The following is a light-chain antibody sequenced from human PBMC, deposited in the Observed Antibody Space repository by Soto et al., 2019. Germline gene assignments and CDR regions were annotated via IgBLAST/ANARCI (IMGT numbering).Light chain of an antibody. J-gene: IGKJ2*01. Sequence: DIHMTQSPSTLSASVGDRVTITCRARQSINTWLAWYQHKPGRAPKLLIYDASSLQSGVPSRFSGSGSGTEFTLSISSLQPDGFATYYCQLYNYYFGQGTKLEIK. CDR1: QSINTW. CDR3: QLYNYY. V-gene: IGKV1-5*01. CDR2: DAS.